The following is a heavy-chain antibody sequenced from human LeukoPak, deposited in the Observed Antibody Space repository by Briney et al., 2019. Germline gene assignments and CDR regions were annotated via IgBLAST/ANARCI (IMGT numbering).Heavy chain of an antibody. Sequence: SETLSLTCTVSGDSISSYCLTWIRQPAGKGLEWIGRIYTSGTTNYNPSLESRLTMSLDTSKNQFSLIMRSVTAADTAVYYCAGETSSTSRRVFDYWGQGALVNVSS. D-gene: IGHD2-2*01. J-gene: IGHJ4*02. CDR3: AGETSSTSRRVFDY. CDR2: IYTSGTT. V-gene: IGHV4-4*07. CDR1: GDSISSYC.